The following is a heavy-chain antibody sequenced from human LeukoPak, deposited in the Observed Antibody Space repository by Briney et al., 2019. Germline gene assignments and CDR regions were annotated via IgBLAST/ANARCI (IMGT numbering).Heavy chain of an antibody. CDR3: AKGNWGSSGGEYYFDY. V-gene: IGHV3-23*01. D-gene: IGHD7-27*01. Sequence: GGSLRLPCAASGFTFSSYAMSWVRQAPGKGLEWVSAISGSGGSTYYADSVKGRFTISRDNSKNTLYLQMNSLRAEDTAVYYCAKGNWGSSGGEYYFDYWGQGTLVTVSS. CDR2: ISGSGGST. J-gene: IGHJ4*02. CDR1: GFTFSSYA.